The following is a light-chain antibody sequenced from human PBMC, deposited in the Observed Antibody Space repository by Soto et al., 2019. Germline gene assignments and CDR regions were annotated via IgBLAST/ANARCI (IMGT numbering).Light chain of an antibody. CDR1: SSDVGAYNY. J-gene: IGLJ2*01. CDR2: DVN. CDR3: TSYTSSSTLVV. V-gene: IGLV2-14*01. Sequence: QSALTQPASVSGSPGQSITISCTGTSSDVGAYNYVSWYQQHPGKAPKLMIYDVNNRPSVVSHRFSGSKSGNTASLTISGLQAEDEADYYCTSYTSSSTLVVFGGGTKLTVL.